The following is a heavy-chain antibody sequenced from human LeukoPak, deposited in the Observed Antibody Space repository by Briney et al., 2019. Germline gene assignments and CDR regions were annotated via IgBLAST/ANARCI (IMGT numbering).Heavy chain of an antibody. CDR2: INHSGST. J-gene: IGHJ4*02. D-gene: IGHD3-16*02. CDR1: GGSFSGYY. V-gene: IGHV4-34*01. Sequence: SETLSLTCAVYGGSFSGYYWSWIRQPPENGLEWIWEINHSGSTNYNPSLKSRVTISVDTSKNQFSLKLSSVTAADTAVYYCARAGYDYVWGSYRSPTFDYWGQGTLVTVSS. CDR3: ARAGYDYVWGSYRSPTFDY.